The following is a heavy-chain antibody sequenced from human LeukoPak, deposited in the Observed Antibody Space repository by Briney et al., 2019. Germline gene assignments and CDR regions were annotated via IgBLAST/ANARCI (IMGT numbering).Heavy chain of an antibody. V-gene: IGHV3-48*04. D-gene: IGHD2-2*01. J-gene: IGHJ4*02. CDR2: ISSSGSTI. CDR1: GFTFSSYS. CDR3: ASPNCSSTSCYREYYFDY. Sequence: GGSLRLSCAASGFTFSSYSMNWVRQAPGKGLEWVSYISSSGSTIYYADSVKGRFTISRDNAKNSLYLQMNSLGAEDTAVYYCASPNCSSTSCYREYYFDYWGQGTLVTVSS.